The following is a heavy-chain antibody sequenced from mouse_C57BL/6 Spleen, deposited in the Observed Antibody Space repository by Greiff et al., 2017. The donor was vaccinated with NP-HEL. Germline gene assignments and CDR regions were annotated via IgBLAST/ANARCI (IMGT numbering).Heavy chain of an antibody. D-gene: IGHD1-1*01. J-gene: IGHJ1*03. V-gene: IGHV1-39*01. Sequence: VQLKQSGPELVKPGASVKISCKASGYSFTDYNMNWVKQSNGKSLEWIGVINPNYGTTSYNQKFKGKATLTVDQSSSTAYMQLNSLTSEDSAVYYCGRSRDGSGYFDVWGTGTTVTVSS. CDR2: INPNYGTT. CDR1: GYSFTDYN. CDR3: GRSRDGSGYFDV.